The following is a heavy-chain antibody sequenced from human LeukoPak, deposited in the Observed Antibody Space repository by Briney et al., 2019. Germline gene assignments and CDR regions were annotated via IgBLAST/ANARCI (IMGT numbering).Heavy chain of an antibody. J-gene: IGHJ4*02. CDR1: GVSISGSY. Sequence: PSETLSLTCTVSGVSISGSYWGWIRQLPGKGLEWIGYIYYSGSTNYNPSLKSRVTISVDTSRNQFSLKLSSVTAADTAVYYCARKTTGTMSPYFDYWGQGTLVTVSS. V-gene: IGHV4-59*01. CDR2: IYYSGST. CDR3: ARKTTGTMSPYFDY. D-gene: IGHD1-1*01.